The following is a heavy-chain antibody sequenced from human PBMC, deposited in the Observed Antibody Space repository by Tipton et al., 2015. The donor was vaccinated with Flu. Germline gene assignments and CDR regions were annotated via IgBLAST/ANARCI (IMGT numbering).Heavy chain of an antibody. CDR2: IYTSGST. CDR1: GGSISSGSYY. V-gene: IGHV4-61*02. D-gene: IGHD5-24*01. Sequence: TLSLTCTVSGGSISSGSYYWSWIRQPAGKGLEWIGRIYTSGSTNYNPSLKSRVTISVDTSKNQFSLKLSSVTAADTAVYYCAGGGDGYNPIDYWGQETLVTVSS. J-gene: IGHJ4*02. CDR3: AGGGDGYNPIDY.